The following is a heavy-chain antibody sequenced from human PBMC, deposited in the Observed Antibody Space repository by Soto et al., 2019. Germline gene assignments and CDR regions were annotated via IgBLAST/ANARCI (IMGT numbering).Heavy chain of an antibody. CDR2: ISSSSSYI. V-gene: IGHV3-21*01. CDR3: ARDKGVEWGYGSGSPVYYYYYYGMDV. Sequence: GGSLRLSCAASGFTFSSYSMNWVRQAPGKGLEWVSSISSSSSYIYYADSVKGRFTISRDNAKNSLYLQMNSLRAEDTAVYYCARDKGVEWGYGSGSPVYYYYYYGMDVWGQGTTVTVSS. J-gene: IGHJ6*02. CDR1: GFTFSSYS. D-gene: IGHD3-10*01.